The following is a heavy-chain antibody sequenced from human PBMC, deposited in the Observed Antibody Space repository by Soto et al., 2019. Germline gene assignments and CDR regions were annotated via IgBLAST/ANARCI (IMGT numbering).Heavy chain of an antibody. CDR2: MYNTGST. CDR3: ARDLWGYCGTDCYPLDV. J-gene: IGHJ6*02. CDR1: GGSIRSYY. Sequence: PSVTLPLTCTDSGGSIRSYYWSWIRQPPGKGLEWIGYMYNTGSTVYNPSLKSRVTISVDTSKNQFSLKLNAVTAADTAVYYCARDLWGYCGTDCYPLDVWGQGTTVTVSS. D-gene: IGHD2-21*02. V-gene: IGHV4-59*01.